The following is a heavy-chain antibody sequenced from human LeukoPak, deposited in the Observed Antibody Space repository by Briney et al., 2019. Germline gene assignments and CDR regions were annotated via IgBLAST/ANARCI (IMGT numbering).Heavy chain of an antibody. CDR1: DGSISGYY. J-gene: IGHJ4*02. D-gene: IGHD2-2*01. CDR2: INHSGST. CDR3: AVLGYCSSTSCPTPY. V-gene: IGHV4-34*01. Sequence: PSETLSLTCSVSDGSISGYYWSWIRQPPGKGLEWIGEINHSGSTNYNPSLKSRVTISVDTSKNQFSLKLSSVTAADTAVYYCAVLGYCSSTSCPTPYWGQGTLVTVSS.